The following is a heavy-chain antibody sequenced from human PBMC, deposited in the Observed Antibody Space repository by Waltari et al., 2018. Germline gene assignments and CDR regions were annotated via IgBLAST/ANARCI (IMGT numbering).Heavy chain of an antibody. J-gene: IGHJ4*02. Sequence: EVQLLEAGGGLVQPGGSLRLSCADSGLTFSSYAMSWVRQAQGKGLEGVSVVYRGGSGTFFSDSLEGRFTLFRVNSQNPLYLQINSLVCQAPAVYYCAKAYYYGSGSYPAPFDYWGQGTLVTVSS. CDR3: AKAYYYGSGSYPAPFDY. CDR1: GLTFSSYA. V-gene: IGHV3-23*03. CDR2: VYRGGSGT. D-gene: IGHD3-10*01.